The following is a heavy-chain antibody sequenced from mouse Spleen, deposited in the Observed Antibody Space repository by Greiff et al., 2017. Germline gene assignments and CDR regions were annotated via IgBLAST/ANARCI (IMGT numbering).Heavy chain of an antibody. V-gene: IGHV1S81*02. CDR2: INPSNGRT. CDR1: GYTFTSYW. J-gene: IGHJ4*01. CDR3: ARVKGNYEAMDY. D-gene: IGHD2-1*01. Sequence: QVQLKQPGAELVKPGASVKLSCKASGYTFTSYWMHWVKQRPGQGLEWIGEINPSNGRTNYNEKFKSKATLTVDKSSSTAYMQLSSLTSEDSAVYYCARVKGNYEAMDYWGQGTSVTVSS.